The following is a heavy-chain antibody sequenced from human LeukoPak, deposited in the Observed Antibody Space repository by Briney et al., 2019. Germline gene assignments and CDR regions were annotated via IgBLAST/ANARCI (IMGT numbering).Heavy chain of an antibody. CDR3: AKSPVSSCRGSFCYPFDY. Sequence: PAGGSLRLSCAASGFTFSTYAMSWVRQIPGKGLEWVSAISGSDDGTYYADSVKGRFTISRDNSRNTLYLQMNTLRAEDTAVYFCAKSPVSSCRGSFCYPFDYWGQGNLVTVSS. V-gene: IGHV3-23*01. D-gene: IGHD2-15*01. CDR1: GFTFSTYA. CDR2: ISGSDDGT. J-gene: IGHJ4*02.